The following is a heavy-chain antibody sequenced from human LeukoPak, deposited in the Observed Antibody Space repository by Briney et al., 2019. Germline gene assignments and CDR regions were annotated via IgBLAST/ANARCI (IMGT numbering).Heavy chain of an antibody. J-gene: IGHJ4*02. CDR1: GYTFTGYY. CDR2: INPNSGGT. V-gene: IGHV1-2*02. D-gene: IGHD4-17*01. CDR3: ARDPSDYGDYRIDY. Sequence: GASVKVSCKASGYTFTGYYMHWVRQAPGQGLEWMGWINPNSGGTNYAQKFQGRATMTRDTSISTAYMELSRLRSDDTAVYYCARDPSDYGDYRIDYWGQGTLVTVSS.